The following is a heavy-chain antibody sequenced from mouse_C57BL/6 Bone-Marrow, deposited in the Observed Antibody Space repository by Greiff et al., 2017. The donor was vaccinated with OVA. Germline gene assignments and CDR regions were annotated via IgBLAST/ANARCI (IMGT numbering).Heavy chain of an antibody. CDR2: INPNNGGT. J-gene: IGHJ2*01. CDR3: VGSNYEPY. D-gene: IGHD2-4*01. CDR1: GYTFTDYY. V-gene: IGHV1-26*01. Sequence: EVQLQQSGPELVKPGASVKISCKASGYTFTDYYMNWVKQSHGKSLEWIGDINPNNGGTSYNQKFKGKATLTVDKSSSTAYMEHRSLASEDSAVYYWVGSNYEPYWGQGTTLTVSS.